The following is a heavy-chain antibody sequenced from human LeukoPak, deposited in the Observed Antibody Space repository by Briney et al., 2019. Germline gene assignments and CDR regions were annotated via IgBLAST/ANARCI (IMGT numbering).Heavy chain of an antibody. V-gene: IGHV3-30*02. CDR1: RVTFLNYG. D-gene: IGHD3-22*01. J-gene: IGHJ4*02. CDR2: IRYDGTNK. Sequence: SMSLAANRVTFLNYGMHGVLHNTRKALSRVVFIRYDGTNKYYADSVRGRFTISRDNSKNTLYLQMNSLRVEDTAVYYCAKYYYESSGASTFDYCGQGTLVTVSS. CDR3: AKYYYESSGASTFDY.